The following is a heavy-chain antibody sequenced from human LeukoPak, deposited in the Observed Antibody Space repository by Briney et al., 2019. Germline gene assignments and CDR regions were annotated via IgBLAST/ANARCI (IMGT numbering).Heavy chain of an antibody. CDR3: ARVKLGYCSSASCRKSNWFDP. CDR2: MNPNSGNT. V-gene: IGHV1-8*03. D-gene: IGHD2-2*01. J-gene: IGHJ5*02. Sequence: ASVKVSCKASGYTFTSYDINWVRQATGQGLEWMGWMNPNSGNTGYAQKFQGRVTITRNTSISTAYMELSSLRSEDTAVYYCARVKLGYCSSASCRKSNWFDPWGQGTLVTVSS. CDR1: GYTFTSYD.